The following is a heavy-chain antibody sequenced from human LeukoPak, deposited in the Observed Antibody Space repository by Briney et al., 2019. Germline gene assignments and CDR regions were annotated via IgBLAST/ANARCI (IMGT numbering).Heavy chain of an antibody. J-gene: IGHJ4*02. CDR2: ISHGGGKE. Sequence: GGSLRLSCAASGFPFHDHDMYWVRQTPGKGLEWVALISHGGGKEHNAESVKGRFTISRDNSRNTVYLQMSSLRSDDTAIYYCAKTLDGFWPQFDFWGQGTLLTVSS. CDR1: GFPFHDHD. CDR3: AKTLDGFWPQFDF. D-gene: IGHD5-24*01. V-gene: IGHV3-30*18.